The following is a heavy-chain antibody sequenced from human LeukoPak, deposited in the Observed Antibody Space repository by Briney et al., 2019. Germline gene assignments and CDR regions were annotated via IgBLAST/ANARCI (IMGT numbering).Heavy chain of an antibody. Sequence: GGSLRLSCAASGFTFSSYAMSWVRQAPGKGLEWVSAISGSGGSTYYADSVKGRFTISRDNSKNTLYLQMNSLRAEDTAVYYCAKEGSGRYWPRYYFDYWGQGTLVTVSS. CDR3: AKEGSGRYWPRYYFDY. V-gene: IGHV3-23*01. J-gene: IGHJ4*02. D-gene: IGHD1-26*01. CDR1: GFTFSSYA. CDR2: ISGSGGST.